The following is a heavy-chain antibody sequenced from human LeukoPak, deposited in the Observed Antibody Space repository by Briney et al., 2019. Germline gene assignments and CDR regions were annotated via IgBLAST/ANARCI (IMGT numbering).Heavy chain of an antibody. Sequence: GGSLRLSCAASGFTFSSCGMHWVRQAPGKGLEWVAVISYDGSNKYYADSVKGRFTISRDNSKNTLYLQMNSLRAEDTAVYYCAKWGPGTTVTTHTDYWGQGTLVTVSS. J-gene: IGHJ4*02. CDR1: GFTFSSCG. V-gene: IGHV3-30*18. CDR3: AKWGPGTTVTTHTDY. D-gene: IGHD4-17*01. CDR2: ISYDGSNK.